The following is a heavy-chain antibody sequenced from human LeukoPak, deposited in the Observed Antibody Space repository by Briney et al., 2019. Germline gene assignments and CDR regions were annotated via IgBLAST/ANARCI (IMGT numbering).Heavy chain of an antibody. CDR3: AIDPNWGTHS. J-gene: IGHJ4*02. V-gene: IGHV3-23*01. Sequence: GGSLRLSCAASGFTFSTYTMYWVRHPPGKGLEWVSIIGSSGGGIHYADSVKGRFTISRDNSKNALYLQMNSLRVEGTAVYYCAIDPNWGTHSWGQGVLVTVSS. CDR2: IGSSGGGI. CDR1: GFTFSTYT. D-gene: IGHD7-27*01.